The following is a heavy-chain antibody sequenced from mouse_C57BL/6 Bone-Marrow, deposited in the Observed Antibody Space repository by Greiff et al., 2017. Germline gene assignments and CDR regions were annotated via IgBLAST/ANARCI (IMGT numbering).Heavy chain of an antibody. Sequence: VKLVESGPGLVQPSQSLSITCTVSGFSLTSSGVHWVRQSPGKGLEWLGVIWSGGSTDYNAAFISRLSISKDNSKSQVFFKMNSLQADDTAIYYCARNNPELGRGAMDYWGQGTSVTDSS. J-gene: IGHJ4*01. V-gene: IGHV2-2*01. CDR1: GFSLTSSG. D-gene: IGHD4-1*01. CDR2: IWSGGST. CDR3: ARNNPELGRGAMDY.